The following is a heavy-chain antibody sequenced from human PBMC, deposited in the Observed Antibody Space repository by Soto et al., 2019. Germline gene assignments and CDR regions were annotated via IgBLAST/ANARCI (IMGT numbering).Heavy chain of an antibody. CDR2: ISSGRAYI. CDR3: ARDQGGSYDSWFDP. Sequence: EVQVVESGGGLVKPGGSLRLSCTFTFSMYSMNWFRQAPGNGLEWVASISSGRAYIKYAESVKGRFTISRDNAKNSLQLQMNSLRAEDTAIYHCARDQGGSYDSWFDPWGQGTLGTVSS. D-gene: IGHD1-26*01. J-gene: IGHJ5*02. V-gene: IGHV3-21*06. CDR1: TFSMYS.